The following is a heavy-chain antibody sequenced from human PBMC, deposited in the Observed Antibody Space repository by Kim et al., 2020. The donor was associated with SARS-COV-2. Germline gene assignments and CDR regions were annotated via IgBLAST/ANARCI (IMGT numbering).Heavy chain of an antibody. CDR3: AREVVVVAATGSDY. V-gene: IGHV3-30*07. Sequence: SVKGQFTISRGNSKNTLYLQMNSLRAEDTAVYYCAREVVVVAATGSDYWGQGTLVTVSS. D-gene: IGHD2-15*01. J-gene: IGHJ4*02.